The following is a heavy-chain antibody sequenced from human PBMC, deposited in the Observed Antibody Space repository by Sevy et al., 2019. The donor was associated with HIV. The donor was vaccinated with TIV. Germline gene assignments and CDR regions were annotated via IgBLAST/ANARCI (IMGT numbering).Heavy chain of an antibody. CDR2: ISYDGSNT. CDR3: ARGMVFWYCNGGTCYSDY. V-gene: IGHV3-30-3*01. CDR1: GFTFSRYT. J-gene: IGHJ4*02. D-gene: IGHD2-15*01. Sequence: GGSLRLSCAASGFTFSRYTMHRVRQTPVKGLEWVAIISYDGSNTYYANSVRGRLTISRDTSKNTLYLQKNSLRPEDTAVYYCARGMVFWYCNGGTCYSDYLGQGTLVTVSS.